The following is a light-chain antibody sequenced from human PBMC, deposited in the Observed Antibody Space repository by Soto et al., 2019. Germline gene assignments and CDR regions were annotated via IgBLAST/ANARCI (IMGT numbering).Light chain of an antibody. Sequence: QSALTQPASVSGSPGQSITISCIGTSSDVGGYNYVSWYQQHPGKAPKLMIYDVSNRPSGVSNRFSDSKSGNTASLTISGLQAEDEADYYCSSYTSSSTYVFGTGTKLTVL. V-gene: IGLV2-14*01. CDR3: SSYTSSSTYV. CDR1: SSDVGGYNY. J-gene: IGLJ1*01. CDR2: DVS.